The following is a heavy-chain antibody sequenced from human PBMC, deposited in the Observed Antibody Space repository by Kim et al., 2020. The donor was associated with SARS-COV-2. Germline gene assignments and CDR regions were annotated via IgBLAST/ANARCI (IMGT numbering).Heavy chain of an antibody. Sequence: SETLSLTCTVSGGSISSYYWSWIRQPPGKGLDWIGYVYYNGGTNYNPSLTSPLTIAVATSKNQFSLKLSPVTAADTAVYYCAGIAVGGQPGDDYWGQGTLVTVSS. CDR3: AGIAVGGQPGDDY. V-gene: IGHV4-59*08. CDR1: GGSISSYY. J-gene: IGHJ4*02. D-gene: IGHD6-19*01. CDR2: VYYNGGT.